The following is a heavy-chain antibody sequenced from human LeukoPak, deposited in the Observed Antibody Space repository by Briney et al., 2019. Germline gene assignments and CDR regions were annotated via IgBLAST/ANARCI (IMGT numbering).Heavy chain of an antibody. D-gene: IGHD5-18*01. V-gene: IGHV1-69*02. CDR3: ARVGYSYGLVGYYYMDV. J-gene: IGHJ6*03. CDR1: GGTFSSYT. CDR2: IIPILGIA. Sequence: ASVKVSCKASGGTFSSYTISWVRQAPGQGLEWMGRIIPILGIANYAQKFQGRVTITADKSTSTAYMELSSLRSEDTAVYYCARVGYSYGLVGYYYMDVWGKGTTVTVSS.